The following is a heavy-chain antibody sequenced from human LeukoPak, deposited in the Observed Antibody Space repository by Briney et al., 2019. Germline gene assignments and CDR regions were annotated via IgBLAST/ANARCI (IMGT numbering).Heavy chain of an antibody. CDR2: IYTSGST. CDR1: GGSISSYY. V-gene: IGHV4-4*07. J-gene: IGHJ4*02. CDR3: ARGVRRWLQLGFDY. D-gene: IGHD5-24*01. Sequence: SETLSLTCTVSGGSISSYYWSWIRQPAGKGLEWIGRIYTSGSTNYNASLKSRVSMSVDTSKNQFSLKLSSVTAADTAVYYCARGVRRWLQLGFDYWGQGTLVTVSS.